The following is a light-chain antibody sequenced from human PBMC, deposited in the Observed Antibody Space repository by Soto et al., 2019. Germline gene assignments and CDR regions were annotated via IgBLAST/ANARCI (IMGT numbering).Light chain of an antibody. J-gene: IGLJ3*02. CDR1: SSDVGGYDY. CDR2: DVT. Sequence: QSALTQPRSGSGSPGQSVTISCTGTSSDVGGYDYVSWYQQHPDKAPKLMIYDVTKRPSGVPDRFSGSKSGNTASLTISGLQTEDEADYYCCSYAGSHTWVFGGGTKLTLL. V-gene: IGLV2-11*01. CDR3: CSYAGSHTWV.